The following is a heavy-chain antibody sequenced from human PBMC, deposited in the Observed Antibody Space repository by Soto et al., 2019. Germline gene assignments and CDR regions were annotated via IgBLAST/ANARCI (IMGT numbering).Heavy chain of an antibody. CDR1: GFTFSDYY. CDR2: ISSSGSTI. CDR3: ASLRRLWFGELRPFLNYYMEV. V-gene: IGHV3-11*01. Sequence: GGSLRLSCAASGFTFSDYYMSWIRQAPGKGLEWVSYISSSGSTIYYADSVKGRFTISRDNAKNSLYLQMNSLRAEDTAVYYCASLRRLWFGELRPFLNYYMEVWGKGTTVTVSS. D-gene: IGHD3-10*01. J-gene: IGHJ6*03.